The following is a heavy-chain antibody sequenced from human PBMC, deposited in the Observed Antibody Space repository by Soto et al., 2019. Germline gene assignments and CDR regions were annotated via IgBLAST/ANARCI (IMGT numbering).Heavy chain of an antibody. CDR1: GNSMSSSNW. V-gene: IGHV4-4*02. CDR2: AHHSGRT. CDR3: VRSEATALDY. Sequence: QVQLQESGPGLVKPSGTLSLTCSVSGNSMSSSNWWNWVRQPPGKGLEWIGEAHHSGRTNYNPSLKSRVIVSVDRSQSIFSLKLASVTAADTAVYYCVRSEATALDYWGQGTLVTVSS. J-gene: IGHJ4*02.